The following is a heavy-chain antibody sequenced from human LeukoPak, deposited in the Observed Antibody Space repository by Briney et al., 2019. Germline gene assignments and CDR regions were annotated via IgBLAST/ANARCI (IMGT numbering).Heavy chain of an antibody. CDR1: GGSLSGYY. V-gene: IGHV4-34*01. CDR3: ARDLPKYYYDRYFDY. CDR2: INHSGST. D-gene: IGHD3-22*01. J-gene: IGHJ4*02. Sequence: SETLSLTCAVYGGSLSGYYWSWIRQPPGKGLEWIGEINHSGSTNYNPSLKSRVTISVDTSKNQFSLKLSSVTAADTAVYYCARDLPKYYYDRYFDYWGQGTLVTVSS.